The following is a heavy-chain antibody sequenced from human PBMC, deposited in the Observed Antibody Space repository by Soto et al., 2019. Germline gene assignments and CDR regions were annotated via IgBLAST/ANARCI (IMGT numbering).Heavy chain of an antibody. CDR2: INPNSGGT. CDR3: ARGKDYDYVWGSYRSPLDY. CDR1: GYTFTCYY. J-gene: IGHJ4*02. V-gene: IGHV1-2*02. Sequence: ASVKVSCQASGYTFTCYYMHWVRQAPGQGLEWMGWINPNSGGTNYAQKFQGRVTMTRDTSISTAYMELSRLRSDDTAVYYCARGKDYDYVWGSYRSPLDYWGQGTRVTVS. D-gene: IGHD3-16*02.